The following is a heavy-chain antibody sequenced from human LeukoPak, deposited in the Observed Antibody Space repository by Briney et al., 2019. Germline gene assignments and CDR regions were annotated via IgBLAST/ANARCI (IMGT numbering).Heavy chain of an antibody. CDR1: GFTFSSYA. Sequence: GSLRLSFAASGFTFSSYAMSWVRQAPGKGVEWVSAIIGSGGSTYYSDSVKGRFTISRDNSKNTLYLQMNSLRAEDTAVYYCAKGTHYYYYYMDVWGKGTTVTVSS. J-gene: IGHJ6*03. V-gene: IGHV3-23*01. CDR2: IIGSGGST. CDR3: AKGTHYYYYYMDV.